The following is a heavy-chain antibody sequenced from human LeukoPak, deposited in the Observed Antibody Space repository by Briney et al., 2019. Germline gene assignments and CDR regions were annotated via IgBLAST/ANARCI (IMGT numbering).Heavy chain of an antibody. CDR1: GYTFTSYD. V-gene: IGHV1-8*01. J-gene: IGHJ6*03. CDR3: ARGNSYYYYFVDV. Sequence: ASVKVSRKASGYTFTSYDINWVRQATGQGLEWMGWMSPNSGNTDYAQKFQGRVTMTRNTSISTAYMELSSLRSDDTAVYYCARGNSYYYYFVDVWGKGTTVTVSS. CDR2: MSPNSGNT.